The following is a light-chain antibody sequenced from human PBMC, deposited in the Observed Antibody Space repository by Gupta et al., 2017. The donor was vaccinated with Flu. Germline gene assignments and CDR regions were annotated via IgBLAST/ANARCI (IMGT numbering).Light chain of an antibody. CDR3: RQGPQARLS. CDR1: QSLLHSTGSNY. J-gene: IGKJ2*03. V-gene: IGKV2-28*01. CDR2: LVS. Sequence: DIVLTQSPLSLPVTPGEPSSISCRSSQSLLHSTGSNYLYWFLQKPGQAPQLVIYLVSQRSFGVPDRFSGSGSGTDFTLRISRVEAEDVGIYYCRQGPQARLSFGQGTKLEIK.